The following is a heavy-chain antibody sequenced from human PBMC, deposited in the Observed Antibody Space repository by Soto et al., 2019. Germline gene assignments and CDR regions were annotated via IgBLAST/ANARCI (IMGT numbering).Heavy chain of an antibody. CDR3: AREYCSGGSCYADAFDI. Sequence: GGSLGLSCAASGFTFSSYWMSWVRQAPGKGLEWVANIKQDGSEKYYVDSVKGRFTISRDNAKNSLYLQMNSLRAEDTAVYYCAREYCSGGSCYADAFDIWGQGTMVTVSS. CDR2: IKQDGSEK. J-gene: IGHJ3*02. V-gene: IGHV3-7*01. D-gene: IGHD2-15*01. CDR1: GFTFSSYW.